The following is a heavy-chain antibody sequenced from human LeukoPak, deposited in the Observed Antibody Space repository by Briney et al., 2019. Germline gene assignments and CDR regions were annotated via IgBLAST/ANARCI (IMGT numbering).Heavy chain of an antibody. Sequence: SETLSLTCAVYGGSFSGYYWSWIRQPPGKGLEWIGEINHSGSTNYNPSLRSRVTISVDTSKNQFSLKLSSVTAADTAVYYCARVELRYFDWLLRRAWIDPWGQGTLVTVSS. CDR2: INHSGST. CDR1: GGSFSGYY. V-gene: IGHV4-34*01. J-gene: IGHJ5*02. CDR3: ARVELRYFDWLLRRAWIDP. D-gene: IGHD3-9*01.